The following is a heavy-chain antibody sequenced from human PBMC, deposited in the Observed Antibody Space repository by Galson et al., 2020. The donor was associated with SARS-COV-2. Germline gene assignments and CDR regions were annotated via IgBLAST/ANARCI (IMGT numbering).Heavy chain of an antibody. V-gene: IGHV4-30-4*01. CDR2: IYYSGST. D-gene: IGHD3-22*01. J-gene: IGHJ6*02. CDR3: ARGRDDSSGYYDWYYYGMDV. CDR1: GGSISSGDYY. Sequence: SETLSLTCTVSGGSISSGDYYWSWIRQPPGKGLEWIGYIYYSGSTYYNPSLKSRVTISVDTSKNQFSLKLSSVTAADTAVYYCARGRDDSSGYYDWYYYGMDVWGQGTTVTVSS.